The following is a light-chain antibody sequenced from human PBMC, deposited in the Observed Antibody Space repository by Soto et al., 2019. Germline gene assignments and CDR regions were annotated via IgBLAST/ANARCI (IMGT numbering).Light chain of an antibody. J-gene: IGKJ3*01. CDR1: QTISSY. CDR3: QQSYSHPFT. Sequence: DIQMTQSPSSLSASVGDGVTITCRASQTISSYLNWYQQRPGIAPRLLIYAASTLQSGVPSRFSGRGFATNFTLAINSLQHEDFDTYYCQQSYSHPFTLGPGTKVDIK. V-gene: IGKV1-39*01. CDR2: AAS.